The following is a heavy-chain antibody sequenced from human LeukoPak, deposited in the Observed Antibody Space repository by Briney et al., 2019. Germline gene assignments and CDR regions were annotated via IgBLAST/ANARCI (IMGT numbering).Heavy chain of an antibody. CDR2: ISAYNGNT. V-gene: IGHV1-18*01. CDR3: ARDISDSSGPNWFDP. D-gene: IGHD3-22*01. CDR1: GYTFTSYG. J-gene: IGHJ5*02. Sequence: APVKVSCKASGYTFTSYGISWVRQAPGQGLEWMGWISAYNGNTNYAQKLQGRVTMTTDTSTSTAYMELRSLRSDDTAVYYCARDISDSSGPNWFDPWGQGTLVTVSS.